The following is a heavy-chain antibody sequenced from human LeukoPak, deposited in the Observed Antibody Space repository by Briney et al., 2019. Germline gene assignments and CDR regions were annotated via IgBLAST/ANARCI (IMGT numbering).Heavy chain of an antibody. CDR3: AKDASPTGDNFFDY. CDR2: ISKDAINK. V-gene: IGHV3-30*18. D-gene: IGHD2-21*02. Sequence: GGSLRLSCAASGFTFSSYGMHWVRQTPGKGLEWVAVISKDAINKFYEDSVKGRFTISRDDSMNTVYLHMDTLRADDTAMYYCAKDASPTGDNFFDYWGRGTLVTVSS. J-gene: IGHJ4*02. CDR1: GFTFSSYG.